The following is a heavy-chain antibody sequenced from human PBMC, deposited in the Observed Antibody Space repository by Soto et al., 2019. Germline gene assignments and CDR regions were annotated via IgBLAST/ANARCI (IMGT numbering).Heavy chain of an antibody. CDR3: TREGDYGDYIGWYFDL. J-gene: IGHJ2*01. CDR1: GFTSGDYG. D-gene: IGHD4-17*01. Sequence: EVQLVESGGSVVRPGGSLRLSCVVSGFTSGDYGMSWVRQGPGKGLEWVAGLNWSGARTTYADSVKGRFTVSRDNAKNSLYLQMNSLRAEDTAFYYCTREGDYGDYIGWYFDLWGRGTLVTVSS. V-gene: IGHV3-20*04. CDR2: LNWSGART.